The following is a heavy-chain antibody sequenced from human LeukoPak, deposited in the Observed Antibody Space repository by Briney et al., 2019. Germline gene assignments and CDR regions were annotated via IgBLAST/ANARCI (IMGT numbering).Heavy chain of an antibody. Sequence: GGSLRLSCAASGFTFSNYPMNWVRQAPGKGLEWVSSISGSSSYIYYADSVKGRFTISRDNAKNSLFLQVNSLRAEDTAVYYCARDGGYHYDSSGYSNYFDYWGQGALVTVSS. V-gene: IGHV3-21*01. D-gene: IGHD3-22*01. J-gene: IGHJ4*02. CDR2: ISGSSSYI. CDR1: GFTFSNYP. CDR3: ARDGGYHYDSSGYSNYFDY.